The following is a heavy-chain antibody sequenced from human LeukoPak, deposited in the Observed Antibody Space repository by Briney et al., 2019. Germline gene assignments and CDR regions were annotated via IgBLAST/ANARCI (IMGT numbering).Heavy chain of an antibody. Sequence: SETLTLSCTASGCFISSYDWNWVRQPAGKGLEWIGRIYTSGSTNYNPALKSRVTISVDKYKNQFSLKLSSVTAADTAVYYCARDSSGYYYFDYWGQGTLVTVSS. D-gene: IGHD3-22*01. J-gene: IGHJ4*02. V-gene: IGHV4-4*07. CDR1: GCFISSYD. CDR3: ARDSSGYYYFDY. CDR2: IYTSGST.